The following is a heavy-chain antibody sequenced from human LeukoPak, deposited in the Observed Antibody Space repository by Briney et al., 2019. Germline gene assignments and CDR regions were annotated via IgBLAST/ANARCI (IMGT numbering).Heavy chain of an antibody. Sequence: DSVKVSCKASGYTFTSYGISWVRQAPGQGLEWMGWISAYNGNTNYAQKLQGRVTMTTDTSTSTAYMELRSLRSDDTAVYYCAREESLERLTDYYYYYMDVWGKGTTVTVSS. CDR3: AREESLERLTDYYYYYMDV. CDR1: GYTFTSYG. CDR2: ISAYNGNT. V-gene: IGHV1-18*01. D-gene: IGHD1-1*01. J-gene: IGHJ6*03.